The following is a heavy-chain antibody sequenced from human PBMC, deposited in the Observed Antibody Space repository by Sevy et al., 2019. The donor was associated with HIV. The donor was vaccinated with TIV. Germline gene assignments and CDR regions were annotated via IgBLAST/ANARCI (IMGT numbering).Heavy chain of an antibody. D-gene: IGHD4-17*01. CDR1: GYTFTDYY. Sequence: ASVKVSCKASGYTFTDYYIHWVRQAPGQGLEWMAWINPNDGVTNYAQRFQGGVTVTTDTSVTTAYMELMGLRYDDTAIYYCARLTTKPTSDLYGMDVWGQGTTVTVSS. J-gene: IGHJ6*02. V-gene: IGHV1-2*02. CDR3: ARLTTKPTSDLYGMDV. CDR2: INPNDGVT.